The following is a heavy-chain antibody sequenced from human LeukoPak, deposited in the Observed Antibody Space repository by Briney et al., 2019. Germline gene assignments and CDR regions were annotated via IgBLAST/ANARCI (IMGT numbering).Heavy chain of an antibody. J-gene: IGHJ5*02. CDR2: INPNSGGT. V-gene: IGHV1-2*02. Sequence: ASVKVSCKASGYTFTGYYMHWVRQAPGQGLEWMGWINPNSGGTDYAQKFQGRVTMTRDTSISTAYMEVSRLRSDDTAVYYCARDYYVSSGYSRFDPWGQGTLVTVSS. D-gene: IGHD3-22*01. CDR3: ARDYYVSSGYSRFDP. CDR1: GYTFTGYY.